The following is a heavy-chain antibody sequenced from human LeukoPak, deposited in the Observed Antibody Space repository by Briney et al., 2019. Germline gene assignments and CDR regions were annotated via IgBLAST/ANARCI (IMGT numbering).Heavy chain of an antibody. J-gene: IGHJ4*02. CDR1: GYTFTGYY. D-gene: IGHD3-10*01. CDR3: ARYYIEGRCFDY. V-gene: IGHV1-2*02. CDR2: INPDSGGT. Sequence: GASVKVSRKASGYTFTGYYIHWVRQASGQGLEWMGWINPDSGGTNYAQKFQGRVTMTRDTSIRTAYMELSRLRSDDTAMYYCARYYIEGRCFDYWGQGTLVTVSS.